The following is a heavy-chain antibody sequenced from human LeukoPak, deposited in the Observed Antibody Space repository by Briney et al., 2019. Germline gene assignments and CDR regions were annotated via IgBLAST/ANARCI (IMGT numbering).Heavy chain of an antibody. D-gene: IGHD5-24*01. CDR1: GYTFTSYY. CDR3: SRGPTIRGRWFDP. CDR2: INPSGGST. V-gene: IGHV1-46*03. J-gene: IGHJ5*02. Sequence: GASVKVSCNASGYTFTSYYMHWVRQAPGQGLEWMGIINPSGGSTSYAQKFQGRVTMTRETSTSTVYMELSSLRSEDTAVYYCSRGPTIRGRWFDPWGQGTLVTVSS.